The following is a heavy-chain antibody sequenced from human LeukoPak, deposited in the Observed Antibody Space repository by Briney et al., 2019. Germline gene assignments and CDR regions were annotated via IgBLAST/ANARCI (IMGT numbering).Heavy chain of an antibody. Sequence: ASVKVSCKASGYIFTTYYIHWVRQATGQGLEWMGWMNPNSGNTGYAQKFQGRVTITRNTSISTAYMELSSLRSEDTAVYYCARAKVGATGAFDPWGQGTLVTVSS. V-gene: IGHV1-8*03. CDR3: ARAKVGATGAFDP. CDR2: MNPNSGNT. J-gene: IGHJ5*02. D-gene: IGHD1-26*01. CDR1: GYIFTTYY.